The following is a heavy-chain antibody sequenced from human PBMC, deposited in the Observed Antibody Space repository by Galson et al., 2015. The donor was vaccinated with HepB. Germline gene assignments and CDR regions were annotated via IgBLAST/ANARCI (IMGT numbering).Heavy chain of an antibody. CDR3: AKDRDYYDSNGYYYLFS. CDR2: ISPSGGAT. V-gene: IGHV3-23*01. J-gene: IGHJ4*02. D-gene: IGHD3-22*01. CDR1: GFTFSGFA. Sequence: SLRLSCAASGFTFSGFAMSWVRQAPGKGLQWVSSISPSGGATYYADSVKGRFTISRDNSKNTLYLQMNSLRADDTAVFYCAKDRDYYDSNGYYYLFSWGQGTLVTVSS.